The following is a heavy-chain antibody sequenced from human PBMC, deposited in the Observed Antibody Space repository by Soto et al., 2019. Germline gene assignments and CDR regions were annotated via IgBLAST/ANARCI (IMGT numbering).Heavy chain of an antibody. V-gene: IGHV3-9*01. CDR2: ISWNSGSI. J-gene: IGHJ4*02. Sequence: EVQLVESGGGLVQPGRSLRLSCAASGFTFDDYAMHWVRQAPGKGLGWVSGISWNSGSIGYADSVKGRFTISRDNPKNSQYLQINSLRAEETALYYGARDRGLVLSFHFDYWGQGTLVTVSS. CDR1: GFTFDDYA. CDR3: ARDRGLVLSFHFDY. D-gene: IGHD6-19*01.